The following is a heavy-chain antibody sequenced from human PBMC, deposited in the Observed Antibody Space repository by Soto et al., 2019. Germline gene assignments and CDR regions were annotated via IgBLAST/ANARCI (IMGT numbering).Heavy chain of an antibody. D-gene: IGHD4-17*01. J-gene: IGHJ4*02. V-gene: IGHV4-61*01. CDR1: GVSFSSGSFY. CDR2: GSYSGTT. CDR3: ARGATVTQYDY. Sequence: QVQLQESGPGLVKPSETLSLTCTVSGVSFSSGSFYWAWIREPPGKGLEWIGFGSYSGTTNDKTSLKGRVTISVDTSRSQIALKVSSLTAADTAVYYCARGATVTQYDYWGQGTLVTVSS.